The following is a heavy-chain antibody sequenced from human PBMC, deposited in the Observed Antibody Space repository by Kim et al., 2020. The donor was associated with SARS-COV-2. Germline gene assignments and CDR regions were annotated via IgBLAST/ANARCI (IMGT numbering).Heavy chain of an antibody. CDR1: GGSISSSSYY. Sequence: SETLSLTCTVSGGSISSSSYYWGWIRQPPGKGLEWIGSIYYSGSTYYNPSLKSRVTISVDTSKNQFSLKLSSVTAADTAVYYCARQNHLYYYGSGSYYFDYWGQGTLVTVSS. V-gene: IGHV4-39*01. CDR2: IYYSGST. J-gene: IGHJ4*02. D-gene: IGHD3-10*01. CDR3: ARQNHLYYYGSGSYYFDY.